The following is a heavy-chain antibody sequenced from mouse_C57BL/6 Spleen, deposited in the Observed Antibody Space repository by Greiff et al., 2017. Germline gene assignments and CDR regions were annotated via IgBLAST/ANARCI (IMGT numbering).Heavy chain of an antibody. Sequence: VQLQQPGAELVRPGSSVKLSCKASGYTFTSYWMDWVKQRPGQGLEWIGNIYPSDSETHYNQKFKDKATLTVDKSSSTAYMQLSSLTSEDSAVYYCAVYYDYDGFADWGQGTLVTVSA. CDR3: AVYYDYDGFAD. J-gene: IGHJ3*01. V-gene: IGHV1-61*01. D-gene: IGHD2-4*01. CDR1: GYTFTSYW. CDR2: IYPSDSET.